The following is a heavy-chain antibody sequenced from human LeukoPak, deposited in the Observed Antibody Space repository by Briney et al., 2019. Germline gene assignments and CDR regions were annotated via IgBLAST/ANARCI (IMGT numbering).Heavy chain of an antibody. CDR1: GFTFDDYE. CDR3: ARNSKQQPIDY. D-gene: IGHD6-13*01. V-gene: IGHV3-48*03. Sequence: PGGSLRLSCAASGFTFDDYEMNWVRQAPGKGLEWVSYISSSGSTIYYADSVKGRFTISRDNAKNSLYLQMNSLRAEDTAVYYCARNSKQQPIDYWGQGTLVTVSS. J-gene: IGHJ4*02. CDR2: ISSSGSTI.